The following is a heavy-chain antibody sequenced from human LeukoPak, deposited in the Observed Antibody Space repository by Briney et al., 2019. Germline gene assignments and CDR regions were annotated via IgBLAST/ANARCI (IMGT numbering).Heavy chain of an antibody. CDR3: ARDGHSSSWYLAY. V-gene: IGHV1-18*01. D-gene: IGHD6-13*01. CDR1: GYTFTTSG. CDR2: ISAYNGNT. J-gene: IGHJ4*02. Sequence: GASVKVSFKASGYTFTTSGVSWVRQAPGQGLEWMGWISAYNGNTKYAQKFQGRVTMTTDTSTSTAYMELRSLRSDDTAVYYCARDGHSSSWYLAYWGQGTLVTVSS.